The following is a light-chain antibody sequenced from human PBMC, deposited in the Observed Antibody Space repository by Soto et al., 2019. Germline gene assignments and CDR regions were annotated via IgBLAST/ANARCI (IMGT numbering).Light chain of an antibody. CDR1: QSVSNNY. J-gene: IGKJ5*01. V-gene: IGKV3-20*01. Sequence: EIVLTQSPGTLSLSPGERVTLSCRASQSVSNNYLAWYQQKPGQAPRLLIYGASSRATGIPDRFTGSGSGTDFTLTIARLEPADYAVYYCQQYGSSPPITFGQGTRLDIK. CDR2: GAS. CDR3: QQYGSSPPIT.